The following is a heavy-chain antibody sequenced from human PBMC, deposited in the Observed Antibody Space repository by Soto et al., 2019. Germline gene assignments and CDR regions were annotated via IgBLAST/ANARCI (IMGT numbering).Heavy chain of an antibody. CDR3: ARAIPDYYGRDV. V-gene: IGHV1-3*01. Sequence: QVQLVQSGAEVKKPGASVKVSCKASGYTFTSYAMHWVRQAPGQRLEWMGWINAGNGNTKYSQKFQGRVTITRDTSASTAYMELSSLRSEDTAVYYCARAIPDYYGRDVWGQGTTVTVSS. D-gene: IGHD2-21*01. CDR2: INAGNGNT. CDR1: GYTFTSYA. J-gene: IGHJ6*02.